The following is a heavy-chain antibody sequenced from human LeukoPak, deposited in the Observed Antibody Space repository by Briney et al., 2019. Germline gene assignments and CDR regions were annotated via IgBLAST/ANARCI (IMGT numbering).Heavy chain of an antibody. J-gene: IGHJ5*02. CDR3: ARGESEWELLKT. CDR2: INPNNGGT. D-gene: IGHD1-26*01. V-gene: IGHV1-2*02. Sequence: ASVKVSCKASGGTFSSYAISWVRQAPGQGLEWMGWINPNNGGTHSAQKFQGRVTMTRDTSIGTAYMELSRLRSDDTAVYYCARGESEWELLKTWGQGTLVTVSS. CDR1: GGTFSSYA.